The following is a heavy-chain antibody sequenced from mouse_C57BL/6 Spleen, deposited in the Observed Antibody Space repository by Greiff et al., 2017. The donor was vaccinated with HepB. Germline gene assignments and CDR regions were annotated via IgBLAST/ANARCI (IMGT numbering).Heavy chain of an antibody. Sequence: VQLQHSDAALLKPGASVKISCRFSCYTFSDHTLHWLNQRPEQGLDWIGYIYPRGGSTKYNEKFKGKATLTADNSSSTAYMQLNSLTSVDSAVYFWARSGEFAYWGQGTLVTGSA. CDR1: CYTFSDHT. CDR2: IYPRGGST. J-gene: IGHJ3*01. CDR3: ARSGEFAY. V-gene: IGHV1-78*01.